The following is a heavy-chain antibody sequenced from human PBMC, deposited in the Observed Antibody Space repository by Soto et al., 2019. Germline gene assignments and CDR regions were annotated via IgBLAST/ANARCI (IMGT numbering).Heavy chain of an antibody. CDR3: ARAHPYYYGMDV. Sequence: AAVMVSCKASGYTFTGYYMHWVRQAPGQGLEWRGSINPNSGGTNYAHKFQVGVTMTSETSISTAYMWLSRLRSDDTAVYYCARAHPYYYGMDVWGKGTRVTVSS. J-gene: IGHJ6*04. CDR2: INPNSGGT. V-gene: IGHV1-2*07. CDR1: GYTFTGYY.